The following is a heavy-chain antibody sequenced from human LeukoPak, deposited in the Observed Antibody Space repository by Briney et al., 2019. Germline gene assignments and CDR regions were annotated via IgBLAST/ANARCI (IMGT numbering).Heavy chain of an antibody. D-gene: IGHD6-13*01. CDR2: IYYSGST. V-gene: IGHV4-59*01. CDR1: GGSISSYY. Sequence: PSETLSLTCTVSGGSISSYYWSWIRQPPGKGLEWIGYIYYSGSTNYNPSLKSRVTISVDTSKNQFSLKLTSVTAADTAVYYCARGREQQLVTNGMGVWGQGTTVTVSS. CDR3: ARGREQQLVTNGMGV. J-gene: IGHJ6*02.